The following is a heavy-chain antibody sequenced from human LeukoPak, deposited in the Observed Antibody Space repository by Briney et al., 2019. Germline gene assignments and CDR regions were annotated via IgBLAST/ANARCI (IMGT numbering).Heavy chain of an antibody. CDR1: GGSISSSSYY. CDR3: ASPGNLQVRGVIGYFDL. CDR2: IYYSGST. J-gene: IGHJ2*01. D-gene: IGHD3-10*01. Sequence: SETLSLTCTVSGGSISSSSYYWGWIRQPPGKGLEWIGSIYYSGSTYYNPSLKSRVTISVDTSKNQFSLKLSSVTAADTAVYYCASPGNLQVRGVIGYFDLWGRGTLVTVSS. V-gene: IGHV4-39*07.